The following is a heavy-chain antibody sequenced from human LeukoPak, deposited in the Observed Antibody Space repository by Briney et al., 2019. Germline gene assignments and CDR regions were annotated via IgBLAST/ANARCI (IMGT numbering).Heavy chain of an antibody. D-gene: IGHD4-17*01. V-gene: IGHV4-34*01. CDR1: GGSFSGYY. CDR2: INHSGST. CDR3: AGNYGDHGGNY. J-gene: IGHJ4*02. Sequence: PSETLSLTCAVYGGSFSGYYWSWIRQPPGKGLEWIGEINHSGSTNYNPSLKSRVTTSVDTSKNQFSLKLSSVTAADTAVYYCAGNYGDHGGNYWGQGTLVTVSS.